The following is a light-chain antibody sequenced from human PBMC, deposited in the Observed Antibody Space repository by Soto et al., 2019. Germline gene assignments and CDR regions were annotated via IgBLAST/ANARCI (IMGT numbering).Light chain of an antibody. CDR2: GAS. V-gene: IGKV3-20*01. CDR3: QQHGSSPWT. J-gene: IGKJ1*01. CDR1: QSVTSSY. Sequence: EIVLTQSPGSLSLSQGERATLSCRASQSVTSSYLAWYQQKPGQAPRLLIYGASSRATGIPDRFSGSGSGTDFTLTIGSLEPEDFAVYYCQQHGSSPWTFGQGTKVDI.